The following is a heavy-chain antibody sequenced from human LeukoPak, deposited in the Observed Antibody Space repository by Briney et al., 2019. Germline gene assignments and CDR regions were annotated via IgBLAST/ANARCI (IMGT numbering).Heavy chain of an antibody. CDR1: RFTFSSYG. CDR2: ISGSGDST. V-gene: IGHV3-23*01. CDR3: AKFYRATRGACDS. Sequence: GGSLRLSCAASRFTFSSYGMHWVRQAPGKGLEWVSTISGSGDSTYYADSVKGRFTISRDNSKNTLYLQMNSLRAEDTAIYYCAKFYRATRGACDSWGQGTLVTVSS. J-gene: IGHJ4*02. D-gene: IGHD2-21*02.